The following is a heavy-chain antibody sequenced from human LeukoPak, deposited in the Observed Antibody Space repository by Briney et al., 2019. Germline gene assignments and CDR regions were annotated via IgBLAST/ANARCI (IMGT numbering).Heavy chain of an antibody. CDR2: FSYSVTT. J-gene: IGHJ5*02. V-gene: IGHV4-59*12. Sequence: SETLSLTCTVSGGSISSYYWRWIRQPPGKGLEWIASFSYSVTTKYNPSLKSRVTISVDTSKNQLSLKLSSVTAANTAMSSFATEPGFESSGYLNWFDPWGQGTLVTVSS. CDR1: GGSISSYY. D-gene: IGHD3-22*01. CDR3: ATEPGFESSGYLNWFDP.